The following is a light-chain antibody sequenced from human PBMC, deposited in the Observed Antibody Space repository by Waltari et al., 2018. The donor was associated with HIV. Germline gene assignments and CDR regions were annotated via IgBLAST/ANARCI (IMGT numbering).Light chain of an antibody. J-gene: IGLJ1*01. CDR3: CSYAGSYVYV. Sequence: QSALTQPRSVSGSPGQSVTISCTGTSSDVGGYNYVSWYHQHPGKAPKLRIYDVSKRPSGVPDRCSGSKSGNTASLTISGLQAEDEADYYCCSYAGSYVYVFGTGTKVTVL. CDR1: SSDVGGYNY. V-gene: IGLV2-11*01. CDR2: DVS.